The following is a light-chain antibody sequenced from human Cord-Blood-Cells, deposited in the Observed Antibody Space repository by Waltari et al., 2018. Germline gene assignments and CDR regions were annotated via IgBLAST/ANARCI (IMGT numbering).Light chain of an antibody. J-gene: IGLJ1*01. Sequence: QSALTQPASVSGSPGQSITISCTGTSSAVGGYNYVPWYQQHPGKAPKLMIYDVSNRPAGVSNRFSCSNSGNTASLTISGLQAEDEADYYCSPYTSSSTPYVFGTGTKVTVL. CDR2: DVS. CDR3: SPYTSSSTPYV. V-gene: IGLV2-14*03. CDR1: SSAVGGYNY.